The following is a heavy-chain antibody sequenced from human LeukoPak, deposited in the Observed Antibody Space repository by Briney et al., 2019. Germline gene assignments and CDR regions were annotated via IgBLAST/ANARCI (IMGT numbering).Heavy chain of an antibody. CDR2: IYHSGST. CDR3: ARAGGYCSGGSCYSDAFDI. Sequence: SETLSLTCAVSGYSISSGYYWGWIRQPPGKGLEWIGSIYHSGSTYYNPSLKSRVTISVDTSKNQFSLKLSSVTAADTAVYYCARAGGYCSGGSCYSDAFDIWGQGTMVTVSS. V-gene: IGHV4-38-2*01. CDR1: GYSISSGYY. J-gene: IGHJ3*02. D-gene: IGHD2-15*01.